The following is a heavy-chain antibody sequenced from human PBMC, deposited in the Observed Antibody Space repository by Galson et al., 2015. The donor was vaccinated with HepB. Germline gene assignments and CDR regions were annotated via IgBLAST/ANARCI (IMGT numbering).Heavy chain of an antibody. Sequence: PALVKPTQTLTLTCTSSGFSLSTSGVGVGWIRQPPGKALEWLALIYWDDNKRYSPSLKSRLTITKDTSKNQVVLTMTNMDPVDTATYYCAHRRPRGVYGGGFDYWGQGTLVTVSS. CDR2: IYWDDNK. CDR3: AHRRPRGVYGGGFDY. V-gene: IGHV2-5*02. CDR1: GFSLSTSGVG. D-gene: IGHD3-10*01. J-gene: IGHJ4*02.